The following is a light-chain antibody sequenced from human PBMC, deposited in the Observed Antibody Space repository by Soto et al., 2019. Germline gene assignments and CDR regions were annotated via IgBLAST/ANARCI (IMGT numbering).Light chain of an antibody. Sequence: DIVLTQSPATLSLSTGERATLSCRASQNVSTYLAWYQQKPGQGPRLLIYNASTRATGIPARFSGRGSGTDFTLTISSLEREDFAVYYCHQRRNLLTFGGGTKVDI. V-gene: IGKV3-11*01. CDR1: QNVSTY. J-gene: IGKJ4*01. CDR2: NAS. CDR3: HQRRNLLT.